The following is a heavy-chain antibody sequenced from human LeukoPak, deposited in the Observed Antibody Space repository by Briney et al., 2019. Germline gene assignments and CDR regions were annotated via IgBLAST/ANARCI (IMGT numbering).Heavy chain of an antibody. CDR3: ARAGRRITIFGVVTSGGDYYYGMDV. V-gene: IGHV3-7*01. CDR1: GFTFSSYW. D-gene: IGHD3-3*01. Sequence: GGSLRLSCAASGFTFSSYWMSWVRQAPGKGLEWVANIKQDGSEKYYVDSAKGRFTISRDNAKNTLYLQMNSLRAEDTAVYYCARAGRRITIFGVVTSGGDYYYGMDVWGQGATVTVSS. J-gene: IGHJ6*02. CDR2: IKQDGSEK.